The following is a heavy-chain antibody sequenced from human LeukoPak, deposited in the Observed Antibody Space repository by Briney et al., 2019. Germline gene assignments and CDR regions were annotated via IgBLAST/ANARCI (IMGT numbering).Heavy chain of an antibody. V-gene: IGHV1-8*01. CDR1: GYTFTNSD. CDR3: VAMLY. D-gene: IGHD3-16*01. CDR2: MNTKTGNT. Sequence: ASVKVSCKASGYTFTNSDINWVRQAPGQGLEWMGWMNTKTGNTGFAQKLQGRVTMSMDTSITTAYMEVTSLRSEDTAVYYCVAMLYWGQGTLATVSS. J-gene: IGHJ4*02.